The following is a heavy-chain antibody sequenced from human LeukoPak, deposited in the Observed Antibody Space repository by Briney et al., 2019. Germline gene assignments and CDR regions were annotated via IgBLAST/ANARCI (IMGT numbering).Heavy chain of an antibody. CDR3: AGGGYGDYADY. CDR1: GGTFSSYA. V-gene: IGHV1-69*05. D-gene: IGHD4-17*01. J-gene: IGHJ4*02. CDR2: IIPIFGTA. Sequence: SVKVSCKASGGTFSSYAINWVRQAPGQGLEWMGRIIPIFGTANYAQKFQGRVTITTDESTSTAYMELSSLRSEDTAVYYCAGGGYGDYADYWGQGTLVTVSS.